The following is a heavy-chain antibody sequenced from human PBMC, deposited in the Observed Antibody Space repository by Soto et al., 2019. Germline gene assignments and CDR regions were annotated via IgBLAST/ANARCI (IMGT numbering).Heavy chain of an antibody. J-gene: IGHJ4*02. CDR1: GGSVSSGRYY. V-gene: IGHV4-61*01. CDR3: ARFGSGSYYTPGKMYYFDY. Sequence: SETLSLTCTVSGGSVSSGRYYWSWIRQPPGKGLEWIGYIYYSGSTNYNPSLKSRVTISVDTSKNQFSLKLSSVTAADTAVYYCARFGSGSYYTPGKMYYFDYWGQGTLVTVSS. D-gene: IGHD3-10*01. CDR2: IYYSGST.